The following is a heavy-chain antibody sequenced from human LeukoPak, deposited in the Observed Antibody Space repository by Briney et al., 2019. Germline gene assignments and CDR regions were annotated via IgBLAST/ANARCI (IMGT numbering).Heavy chain of an antibody. CDR1: GYTFTTYG. Sequence: ASVKVSCKSSGYTFTTYGITWVRQAPGQGLEWMGWISTYNGNTNYAQKLQGRVTMTTDTSTSTAYMELRSLRSDDTAMYYCAKDRMDTGTYFDYWGQGTLVTVSS. J-gene: IGHJ4*02. CDR3: AKDRMDTGTYFDY. D-gene: IGHD5-18*01. CDR2: ISTYNGNT. V-gene: IGHV1-18*01.